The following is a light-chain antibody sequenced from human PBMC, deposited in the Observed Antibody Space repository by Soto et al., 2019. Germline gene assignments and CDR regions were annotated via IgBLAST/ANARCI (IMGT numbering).Light chain of an antibody. J-gene: IGLJ1*01. CDR3: SSYGGSDNFYA. Sequence: QPVLTQPPSASGSPGQSVTISCTGTSSDVGGYDYVSWYQQYPGKAPKLMIYEVSKRPSGVPDRFSGSKSGNTASLTVSGLQAEDEADYYCSSYGGSDNFYAFGTGTKLTVL. CDR1: SSDVGGYDY. CDR2: EVS. V-gene: IGLV2-8*01.